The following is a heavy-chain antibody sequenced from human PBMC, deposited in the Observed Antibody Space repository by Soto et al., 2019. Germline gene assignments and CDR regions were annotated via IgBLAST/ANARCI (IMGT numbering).Heavy chain of an antibody. Sequence: EVQLVESGGGLVKLGGSLRISCAASGFTFSNAWMSWIRQAPGKGLEWVGRIKSKTDGGTTDYAAPVKGRFTISRDDSKNTLYLQMNSLKTEDTDVYYCTTDQSGYSSGKSFQHWGKGTLVTVSS. CDR1: GFTFSNAW. J-gene: IGHJ1*01. CDR3: TTDQSGYSSGKSFQH. D-gene: IGHD6-25*01. CDR2: IKSKTDGGTT. V-gene: IGHV3-15*01.